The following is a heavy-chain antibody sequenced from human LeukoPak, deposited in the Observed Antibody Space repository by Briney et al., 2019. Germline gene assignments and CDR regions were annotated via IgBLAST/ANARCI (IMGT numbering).Heavy chain of an antibody. V-gene: IGHV1-46*01. Sequence: ASVTVSCKASGYTITNNYMHWVRQAPGQGLEWMGVINPSGTGTSYAQKFQGRITMSRDTSTSTVYMELSSLRSEDTAFYYCATDHSMANTAWWFDPWGQGTLVTVSS. CDR2: INPSGTGT. J-gene: IGHJ5*02. CDR1: GYTITNNY. CDR3: ATDHSMANTAWWFDP. D-gene: IGHD5-24*01.